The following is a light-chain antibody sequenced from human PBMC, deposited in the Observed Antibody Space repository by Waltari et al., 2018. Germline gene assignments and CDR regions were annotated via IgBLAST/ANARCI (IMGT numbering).Light chain of an antibody. CDR2: DAS. V-gene: IGKV3-11*01. J-gene: IGKJ3*01. CDR3: QQRSNWRAT. Sequence: EIVLTQSPATLSLSPGESGTLPCRASQDISSYLAWYQQKPGQAPRLLIYDASKRATGIPARFSGSGSGTDFTLTISSLEPEDFALYYCQQRSNWRATFGPGTEVGIK. CDR1: QDISSY.